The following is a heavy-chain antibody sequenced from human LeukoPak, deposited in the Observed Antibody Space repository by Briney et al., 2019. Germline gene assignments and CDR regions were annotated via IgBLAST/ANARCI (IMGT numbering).Heavy chain of an antibody. D-gene: IGHD5-18*01. CDR1: GFTFSAYD. CDR3: ARKRLQLDAFDI. CDR2: ISSSSSTI. J-gene: IGHJ3*02. V-gene: IGHV3-48*01. Sequence: PGGSLRLSCAASGFTFSAYDMNWVRQAPGKGLEWFSSISSSSSTIYYADSVKGRFTISRDNAKNSLYLQMNSLRAEDTAMYYCARKRLQLDAFDIWGQGTMVTVSS.